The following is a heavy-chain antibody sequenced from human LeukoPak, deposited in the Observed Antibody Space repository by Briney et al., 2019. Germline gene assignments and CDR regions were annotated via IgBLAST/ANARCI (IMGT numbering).Heavy chain of an antibody. V-gene: IGHV1-18*01. CDR1: GYTFTSYG. D-gene: IGHD6-13*01. CDR3: AREVRWAAGTSRRKYDY. J-gene: IGHJ4*02. CDR2: ISAYNGNT. Sequence: GASVKVSCKASGYTFTSYGISWVRQAPGQGLEWMGWISAYNGNTNYAQKLQGRVTMTTDTSTSTAYMELRSLRSDDAAVYYCAREVRWAAGTSRRKYDYWGQGTLVTVSS.